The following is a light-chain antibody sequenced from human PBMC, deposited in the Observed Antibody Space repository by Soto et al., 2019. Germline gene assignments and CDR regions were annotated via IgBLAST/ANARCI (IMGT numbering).Light chain of an antibody. J-gene: IGLJ1*01. V-gene: IGLV2-14*01. Sequence: QSALTQPASVSGSPGQSITISCTGTSSDVGGYNYVSWYQQYPGKAPKLMIYEVSKRPSGVSDRFSGSKSGNTASLTISGLQAEDEADYYCSSYTSSSNYVFGTGTKVTVL. CDR3: SSYTSSSNYV. CDR2: EVS. CDR1: SSDVGGYNY.